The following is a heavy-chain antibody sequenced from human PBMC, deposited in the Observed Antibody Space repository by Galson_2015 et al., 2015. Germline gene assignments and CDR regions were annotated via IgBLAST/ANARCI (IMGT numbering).Heavy chain of an antibody. J-gene: IGHJ6*03. V-gene: IGHV4-61*01. CDR1: GGSVRGGFDS. CDR3: ARVGYSDYKYYYMEV. D-gene: IGHD4-11*01. Sequence: SETLSLTCTVSGGSVRGGFDSWSWVRQPPGKGLEWIGYIHYSGSTNYNPSLKSRVTISVDTSENQFSLELTSVTAADTALYYCARVGYSDYKYYYMEVWGKGTAVTVSS. CDR2: IHYSGST.